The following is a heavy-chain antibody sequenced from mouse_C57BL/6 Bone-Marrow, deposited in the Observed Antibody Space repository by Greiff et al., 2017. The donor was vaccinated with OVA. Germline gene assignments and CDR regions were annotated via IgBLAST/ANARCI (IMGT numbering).Heavy chain of an antibody. V-gene: IGHV1-55*01. CDR2: IYPGSGST. CDR1: GYTFTSYW. D-gene: IGHD1-1*01. J-gene: IGHJ3*01. Sequence: QVQLQQSGAELVKPGASVKMSCKASGYTFTSYWITWVKQRPGQGLEWIGDIYPGSGSTNYNEKFKSKATLTVDTSSSTAYMQLSSLTSEDSAVYYCARRGYYGSSYDWFAYWGQGTLVTVSA. CDR3: ARRGYYGSSYDWFAY.